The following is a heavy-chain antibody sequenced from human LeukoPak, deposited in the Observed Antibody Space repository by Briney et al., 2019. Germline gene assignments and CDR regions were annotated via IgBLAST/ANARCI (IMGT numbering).Heavy chain of an antibody. D-gene: IGHD3-10*01. CDR1: GGTFSSYA. V-gene: IGHV1-69*13. CDR3: ARLSPRGFHFDY. J-gene: IGHJ4*02. Sequence: ASVKVSCKASGGTFSSYAISWVRQAPGQGLEWMGGIIPIFGTANYAQKFQGRVTITADESTSTAYMELSSLRSEDTAVYYCARLSPRGFHFDYWGQGTLVTVSS. CDR2: IIPIFGTA.